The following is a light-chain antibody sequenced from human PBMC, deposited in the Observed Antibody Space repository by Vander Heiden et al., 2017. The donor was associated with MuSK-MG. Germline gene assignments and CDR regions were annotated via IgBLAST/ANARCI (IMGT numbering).Light chain of an antibody. CDR1: HIGSKS. CDR2: SDS. V-gene: IGLV3-21*02. J-gene: IGLJ2*01. CDR3: HLWDNSSEHVV. Sequence: SHVLTRPPSVSVDPGQTARITSGGHHIGSKSGHRYRQKAGQAPVLVVYSDSDRSSGIPERSSGSNSEDTATLTSSRVEAGDEADYHCHLWDNSSEHVVFGGGTKLTVL.